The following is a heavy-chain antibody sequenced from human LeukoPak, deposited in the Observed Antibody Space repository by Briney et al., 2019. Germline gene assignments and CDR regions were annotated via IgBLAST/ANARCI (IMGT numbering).Heavy chain of an antibody. D-gene: IGHD2-15*01. CDR3: ATGYCSGGSCYDYYYGMDV. V-gene: IGHV4-59*12. CDR2: IYYSGST. J-gene: IGHJ6*02. Sequence: SETLSLTCTVSGGSISSYYWSWIRQPPGKGLEWIGYIYYSGSTNYNPSLKSRVTISVDTSKNQFSLQLNSVTPEDTAVYYCATGYCSGGSCYDYYYGMDVWGQGTTVTVSS. CDR1: GGSISSYY.